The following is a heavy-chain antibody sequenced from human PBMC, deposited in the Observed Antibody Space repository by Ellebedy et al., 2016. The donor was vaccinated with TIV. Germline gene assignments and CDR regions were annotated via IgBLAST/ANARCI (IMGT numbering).Heavy chain of an antibody. D-gene: IGHD4-17*01. Sequence: GESLKISCKISGYNFSNNWISWVRQKPGKGLEWMGRIHPSDSDTDYRPSFRGHVTISVDKSTSFAFLQWSSLQASDTAMYYCARRGDSDFDSWGQGTVVTVSP. CDR3: ARRGDSDFDS. J-gene: IGHJ4*02. CDR2: IHPSDSDT. V-gene: IGHV5-10-1*01. CDR1: GYNFSNNW.